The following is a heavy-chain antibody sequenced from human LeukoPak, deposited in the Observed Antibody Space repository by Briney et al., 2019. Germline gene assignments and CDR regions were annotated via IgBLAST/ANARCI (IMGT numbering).Heavy chain of an antibody. CDR3: ARSYCSGGSCYYYYGMDV. V-gene: IGHV4-59*01. D-gene: IGHD2-15*01. CDR1: GGSISSYY. Sequence: SETLSLTCTVSGGSISSYYWSWIQQPPGKGLEWIGYIYYSGSTNYNPSLKSRVTISVDTSKNQFSLKLSSVTAADTAVYYCARSYCSGGSCYYYYGMDVWGKGTTVTVSS. CDR2: IYYSGST. J-gene: IGHJ6*04.